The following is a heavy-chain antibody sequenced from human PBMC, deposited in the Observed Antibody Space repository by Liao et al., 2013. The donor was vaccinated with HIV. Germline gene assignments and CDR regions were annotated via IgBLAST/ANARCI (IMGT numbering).Heavy chain of an antibody. CDR1: GASFSGHW. CDR2: INHSGGT. Sequence: QVQLQQWGAGLLKPSETLSLTCAVSGASFSGHWWSWIRQPPGKGLEWIGEINHSGGTNYNPSLKSRATISVDTSKNQFSLKVSSVTAADTAVYYCASRTYSDSSGHYYFYFDSWGQGTQVTVSS. CDR3: ASRTYSDSSGHYYFYFDS. J-gene: IGHJ4*02. V-gene: IGHV4-34*02. D-gene: IGHD3-22*01.